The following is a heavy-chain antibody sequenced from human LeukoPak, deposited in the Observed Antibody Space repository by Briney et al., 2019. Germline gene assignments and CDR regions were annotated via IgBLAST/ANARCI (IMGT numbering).Heavy chain of an antibody. CDR2: ISGNSKNT. CDR3: AREEYGSRDL. J-gene: IGHJ5*02. V-gene: IGHV3-23*01. CDR1: GFTFSSYA. D-gene: IGHD3-10*01. Sequence: QPGGSLRLSCAASGFTFSSYAMSWVRQAPGEGLEWVASISGNSKNTYYAVSVKGRFTISRDNAKNSLYLQMNSLRTEDTAIYYCAREEYGSRDLWGQGTLVTVSS.